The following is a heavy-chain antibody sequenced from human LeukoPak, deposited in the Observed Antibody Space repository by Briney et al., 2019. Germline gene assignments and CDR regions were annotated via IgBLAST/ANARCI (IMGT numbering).Heavy chain of an antibody. D-gene: IGHD2-15*01. CDR3: ARDDGKGGHKYCSGGSCSTLGFDP. CDR1: GDSVSSNSAA. CDR2: TYYRSKWYN. V-gene: IGHV6-1*01. Sequence: SQTLSLTCAISGDSVSSNSAAWNWIRQSPSRGLEWLGRTYYRSKWYNDYAVSVKSRITINPDTSKNQFSLQLNSVTPEDTAVYYCARDDGKGGHKYCSGGSCSTLGFDPWGQGTLVTVSS. J-gene: IGHJ5*02.